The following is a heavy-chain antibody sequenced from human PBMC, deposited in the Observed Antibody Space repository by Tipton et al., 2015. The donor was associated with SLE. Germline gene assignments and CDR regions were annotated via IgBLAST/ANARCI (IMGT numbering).Heavy chain of an antibody. CDR1: GFRFDAFS. Sequence: RSLRLSCTTSGFRFDAFSMSWVRRAPGKGLEWLALIRVRPYGGTTEYAASVKDRFIVSRDDSNSVAYLQMSSLRPEDTAVYYCVRQRNSCVGDVCYTSQRDWFDRWGQGTLVTVSS. CDR3: VRQRNSCVGDVCYTSQRDWFDR. D-gene: IGHD2-21*01. CDR2: IRVRPYGGTT. V-gene: IGHV3-49*04. J-gene: IGHJ5*02.